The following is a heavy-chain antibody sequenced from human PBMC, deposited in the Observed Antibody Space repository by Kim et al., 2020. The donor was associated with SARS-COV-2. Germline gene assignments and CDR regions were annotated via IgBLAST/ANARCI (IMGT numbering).Heavy chain of an antibody. D-gene: IGHD6-13*01. CDR1: GGTFSSYA. CDR3: ARGGAAAGSRWDYYYYYGMDV. CDR2: IIPIFGTA. Sequence: SVKVSCKASGGTFSSYAISWVRQAPGQGLEWMGGIIPIFGTANYAQKFQGRVTITADESTSTAYMELSSLRSEDTAVYYCARGGAAAGSRWDYYYYYGMDVWGQGTTVTVSS. V-gene: IGHV1-69*13. J-gene: IGHJ6*02.